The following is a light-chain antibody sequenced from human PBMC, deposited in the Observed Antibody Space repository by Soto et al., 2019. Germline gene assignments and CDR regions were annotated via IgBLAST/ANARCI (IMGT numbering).Light chain of an antibody. J-gene: IGLJ2*01. CDR3: AAWGDSLSAVV. V-gene: IGLV1-47*01. CDR2: RND. Sequence: QSVLTQPPSASGTPGQRVTISCSGSSSNIGSNYVYWYQQFPGSAPKLLIYRNDQRPSGVPDRFSGSKSGTSASLAISGPRSEDEADYYCAAWGDSLSAVVFGGGTKLTVL. CDR1: SSNIGSNY.